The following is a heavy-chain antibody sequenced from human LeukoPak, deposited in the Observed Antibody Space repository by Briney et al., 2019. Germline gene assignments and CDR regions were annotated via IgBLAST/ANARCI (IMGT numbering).Heavy chain of an antibody. D-gene: IGHD2-2*01. CDR1: GYSFTSYW. CDR2: IYPGDSDT. V-gene: IGHV5-51*01. Sequence: GESLKISCKGSGYSFTSYWIGWVRQMPGKGLEWMGIIYPGDSDTRYSPSFQGQVTISADKSISTAYLQWSSLKASDTAMYYCARTTIGYCSSTSCYVFDYWGQGTLVTVYS. J-gene: IGHJ4*02. CDR3: ARTTIGYCSSTSCYVFDY.